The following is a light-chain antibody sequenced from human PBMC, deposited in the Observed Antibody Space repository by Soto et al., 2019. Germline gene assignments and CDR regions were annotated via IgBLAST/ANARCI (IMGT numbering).Light chain of an antibody. CDR1: SSDVGGYNY. Sequence: QSVLTQPASVSGSPGQSITISCTGTSSDVGGYNYVSWYQQHPGKAPKLMIYDVTDRPSGVSNRFSGSKSGNTASLTISGLQAEDEADYYCSSKRTYSPVFGTGTKLTVL. CDR3: SSKRTYSPV. CDR2: DVT. V-gene: IGLV2-14*03. J-gene: IGLJ1*01.